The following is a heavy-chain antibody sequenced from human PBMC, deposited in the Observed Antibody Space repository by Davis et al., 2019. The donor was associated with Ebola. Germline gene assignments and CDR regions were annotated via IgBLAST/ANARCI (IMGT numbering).Heavy chain of an antibody. D-gene: IGHD3-3*01. J-gene: IGHJ6*02. CDR2: IIPIFGTA. V-gene: IGHV1-69*06. CDR3: AREIGDFWSGYSDYYYGMDV. Sequence: SVQVSCKASGGTFSSYAISWVRQAPGQALEWMGGIIPIFGTANYAQKFQGRVTITADKSTSTAYMELSSLRSEDTAVYYCAREIGDFWSGYSDYYYGMDVWGQGTTVTVSS. CDR1: GGTFSSYA.